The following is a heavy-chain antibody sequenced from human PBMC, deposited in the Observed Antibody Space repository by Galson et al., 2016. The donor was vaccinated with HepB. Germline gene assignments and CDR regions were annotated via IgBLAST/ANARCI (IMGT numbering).Heavy chain of an antibody. J-gene: IGHJ6*02. CDR1: GFSLSTGGMC. CDR2: IDWDDDK. V-gene: IGHV2-70*01. CDR3: ARAPYYVLRGGYRNYYYDGLDF. D-gene: IGHD3-3*01. Sequence: PALVKPTQTLTLTCTFSGFSLSTGGMCVSWIRQPPGKALEWLALIDWDDDKYYSTSLKTRLTISKDTSKNQVVLTMTNMDPVDTATYYCARAPYYVLRGGYRNYYYDGLDFWGQGTTVTVSS.